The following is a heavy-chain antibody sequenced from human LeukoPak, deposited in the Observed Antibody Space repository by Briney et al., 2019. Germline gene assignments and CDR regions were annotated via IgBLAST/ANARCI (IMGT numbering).Heavy chain of an antibody. CDR3: ASRAAAAGRPHDAFDI. CDR1: GYRFTTYW. V-gene: IGHV5-51*01. CDR2: SYPGDSDT. J-gene: IGHJ3*02. D-gene: IGHD6-13*01. Sequence: GESLKISCKGSGYRFTTYWIGWVRQMPGKGLEWMGMSYPGDSDTRYSPSFQGQVSISADKSISTAYLQWSSLKASDTAMYYCASRAAAAGRPHDAFDIWGQGTMVTVSS.